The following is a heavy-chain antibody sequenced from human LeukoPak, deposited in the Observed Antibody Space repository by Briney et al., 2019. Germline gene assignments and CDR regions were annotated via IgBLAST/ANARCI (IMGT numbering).Heavy chain of an antibody. CDR1: GYSISSGYY. V-gene: IGHV4-38-2*01. CDR2: NYHGGST. Sequence: SETLSLTCSVSGYSISSGYYCGWLRQPPEKRLEWTGNNYHGGSTYYISSLKSRVTMSVDTSKNQFSLQLSSVTAADAAVYYCARYSSSGKGDYWGQGSLVTVSS. CDR3: ARYSSSGKGDY. D-gene: IGHD6-13*01. J-gene: IGHJ4*02.